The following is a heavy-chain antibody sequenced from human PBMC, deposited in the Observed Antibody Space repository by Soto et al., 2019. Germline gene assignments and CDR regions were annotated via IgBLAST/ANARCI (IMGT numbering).Heavy chain of an antibody. CDR3: ASSVGYCSGGSCYPGY. Sequence: SETLSLTCTVSGGSINNHYWSWIRQPPGKGLEWIGYINHSGSTNYNPSLKSRVTISVDTSKNQFSLKLSSVTAADTAVYYCASSVGYCSGGSCYPGYWGQGTLVTVSS. V-gene: IGHV4-59*11. CDR2: INHSGST. CDR1: GGSINNHY. J-gene: IGHJ4*02. D-gene: IGHD2-15*01.